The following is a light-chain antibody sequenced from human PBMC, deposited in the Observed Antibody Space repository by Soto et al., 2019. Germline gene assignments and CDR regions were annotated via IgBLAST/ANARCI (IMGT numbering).Light chain of an antibody. J-gene: IGKJ5*01. V-gene: IGKV3-15*01. Sequence: EIVMTQSPATLSVSPGEGATVSCMASQSVSSHLAWYQHKPGQAPRPLFYDASTRATGIPARFSGSGSGTEITLTISSLQSEDSAVYYCQHYNGWPITFGQGTRLEI. CDR2: DAS. CDR3: QHYNGWPIT. CDR1: QSVSSH.